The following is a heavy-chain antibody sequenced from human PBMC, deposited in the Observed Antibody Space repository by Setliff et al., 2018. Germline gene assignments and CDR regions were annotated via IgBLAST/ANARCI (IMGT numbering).Heavy chain of an antibody. V-gene: IGHV4-31*11. Sequence: SETLSLTCVVSGVSISSAPYHWNWIRQRPGKGLEWIGYIYYSGSTHYSPSLKSRLTISVDTSKNHFSLKLNSVTAADTAVYYCARGDSFYYFMDVWGKGTTVTVSS. J-gene: IGHJ6*03. CDR1: GVSISSAPYH. CDR3: ARGDSFYYFMDV. CDR2: IYYSGST.